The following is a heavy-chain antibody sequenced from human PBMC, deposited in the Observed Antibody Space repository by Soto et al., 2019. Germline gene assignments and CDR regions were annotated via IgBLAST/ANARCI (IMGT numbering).Heavy chain of an antibody. CDR1: GYTFTGYY. V-gene: IGHV1-2*04. Sequence: QVQLVQSGAEVKKPGASVKVSCKASGYTFTGYYMHWVRQAPGQGLEWMGWINPNSGGTNYAQKLQGWVTMTRDTSISTAYMELSRLRSDDTAVYYCARESLTYCSGGSCYSGWFDPWGQGTLVTVSS. CDR2: INPNSGGT. D-gene: IGHD2-15*01. CDR3: ARESLTYCSGGSCYSGWFDP. J-gene: IGHJ5*02.